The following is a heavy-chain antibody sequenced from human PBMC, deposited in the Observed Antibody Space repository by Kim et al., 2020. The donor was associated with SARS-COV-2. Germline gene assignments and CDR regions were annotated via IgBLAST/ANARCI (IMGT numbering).Heavy chain of an antibody. D-gene: IGHD2-15*01. CDR1: GGSFSGYY. CDR3: ARGGGGKIHP. Sequence: SETLSLTCAVYGGSFSGYYWSWIRQPPGKGLEWIGEIYHTGSTNYNPSLKSRVTISVDTSKKQFSLKLSSVTAADTAVYYCARGGGGKIHPWGQGTLVTVSS. J-gene: IGHJ5*02. CDR2: IYHTGST. V-gene: IGHV4-34*01.